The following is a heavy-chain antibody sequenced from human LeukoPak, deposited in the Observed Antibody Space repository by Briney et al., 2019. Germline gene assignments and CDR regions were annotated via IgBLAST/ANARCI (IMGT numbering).Heavy chain of an antibody. J-gene: IGHJ4*02. CDR1: GFTFSSYA. V-gene: IGHV3-30*04. CDR3: ARDRREYDSSGYYAFDY. Sequence: GGSLRLSCAASGFTFSSYAMHWVRQAPGKGLEWVAVISYDGSKKYHADSVKGRFTISRDNPKNTLYLQMDSLRAEDTAVYYCARDRREYDSSGYYAFDYWGQGTLVTVSS. D-gene: IGHD3-22*01. CDR2: ISYDGSKK.